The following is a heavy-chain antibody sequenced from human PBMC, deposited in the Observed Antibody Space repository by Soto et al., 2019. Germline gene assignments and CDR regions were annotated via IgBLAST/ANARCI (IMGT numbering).Heavy chain of an antibody. D-gene: IGHD6-19*01. CDR3: AKIAEAVAGTVYGY. CDR1: GFTFSSYA. V-gene: IGHV3-23*01. J-gene: IGHJ4*02. Sequence: PGGSLRLSCAASGFTFSSYAMGWVRQAPGKGLEWVSAIGGSGGSTYYADSVRGRFTISRDNSKNTLYLQMNSLRAEDTAVYFCAKIAEAVAGTVYGYWGQGTLVTVSS. CDR2: IGGSGGST.